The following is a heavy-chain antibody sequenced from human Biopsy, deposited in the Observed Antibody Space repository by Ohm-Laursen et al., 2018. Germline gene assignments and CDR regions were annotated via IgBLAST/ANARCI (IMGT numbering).Heavy chain of an antibody. Sequence: SETLSLTCSVSGYSMSTYYWSWIRQPPGKGLEWIGYIYYSGSTNYNPSLKSRVTISVDTSKNQFSLKVISVTAADTAVYYCARLTGDPSYWGQGILVTVSS. CDR1: GYSMSTYY. D-gene: IGHD7-27*01. CDR3: ARLTGDPSY. V-gene: IGHV4-59*01. CDR2: IYYSGST. J-gene: IGHJ4*02.